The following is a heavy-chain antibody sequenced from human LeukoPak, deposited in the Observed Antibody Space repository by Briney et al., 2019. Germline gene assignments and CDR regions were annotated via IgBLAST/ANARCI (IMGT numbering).Heavy chain of an antibody. V-gene: IGHV3-49*04. D-gene: IGHD3-22*01. CDR2: IRSKAYGGTA. Sequence: GGSQRLSCTASGVTFGDYAMSWVRQAPGKGLEWVGFIRSKAYGGTAEYAASVKGRFTISRDDSKSIAYLQMDSLKTEDTAVYYCTRDRHNNNYDSGRPDYWGQGTLVTVSS. J-gene: IGHJ4*02. CDR1: GVTFGDYA. CDR3: TRDRHNNNYDSGRPDY.